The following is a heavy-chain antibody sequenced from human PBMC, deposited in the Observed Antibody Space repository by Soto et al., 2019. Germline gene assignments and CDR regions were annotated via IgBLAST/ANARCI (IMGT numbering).Heavy chain of an antibody. CDR3: AGGFGSFDY. CDR2: ISGSGGST. CDR1: GFTFSSYA. Sequence: EVQLLESGGGLVQPGGSLRLSCAASGFTFSSYAVSWVRQAPGKGLEWVSAISGSGGSTYYADSVKGRFTVSRDNSKNTLYLQMNSLRAEDTGVYYGAGGFGSFDYWGQGTLVTVSS. J-gene: IGHJ4*02. V-gene: IGHV3-23*01. D-gene: IGHD3-16*01.